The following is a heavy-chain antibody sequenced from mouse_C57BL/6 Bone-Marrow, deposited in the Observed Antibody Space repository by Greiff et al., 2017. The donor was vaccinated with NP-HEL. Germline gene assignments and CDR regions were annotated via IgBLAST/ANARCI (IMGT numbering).Heavy chain of an antibody. CDR1: GYTFTGYW. D-gene: IGHD1-3*01. Sequence: QVQLQQSGAELMKPGASVKLSCKATGYTFTGYWIEWVKQRPGHGLEWLGEILPGSGSTNYTEKFKGKATFTADTTSNTAYMQLSSLTTEDSAIYYCARWSSFAYWGQGTLVTVSA. V-gene: IGHV1-9*01. CDR3: ARWSSFAY. CDR2: ILPGSGST. J-gene: IGHJ3*01.